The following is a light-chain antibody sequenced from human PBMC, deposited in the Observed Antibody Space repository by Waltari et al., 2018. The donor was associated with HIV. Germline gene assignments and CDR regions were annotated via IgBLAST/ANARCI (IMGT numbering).Light chain of an antibody. V-gene: IGKV1-5*03. CDR1: QTVNKW. J-gene: IGKJ1*01. Sequence: DIQLTQSPSTLSTSVGDRVIITCRASQTVNKWSAWYQQKLGRAPRVIIYQSSTLENGVPSRFSGSASGVDFTLTISSLQPEDLGTYYCQQYNSLPWTFGQGTRVEV. CDR2: QSS. CDR3: QQYNSLPWT.